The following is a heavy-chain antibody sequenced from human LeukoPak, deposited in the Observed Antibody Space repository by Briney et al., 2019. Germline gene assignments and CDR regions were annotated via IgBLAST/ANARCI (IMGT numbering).Heavy chain of an antibody. Sequence: SETLSLTCTVSGGSISRYYWSWIRQPPGKGLEWIGYIYYSGSTNYNPSLKSRVTISVDTSKNQFSLRLSSVTAADTAVYYSARLASGSYGPLTPFDYWGQGALVTVSS. CDR2: IYYSGST. J-gene: IGHJ4*02. CDR1: GGSISRYY. D-gene: IGHD1-26*01. V-gene: IGHV4-59*08. CDR3: ARLASGSYGPLTPFDY.